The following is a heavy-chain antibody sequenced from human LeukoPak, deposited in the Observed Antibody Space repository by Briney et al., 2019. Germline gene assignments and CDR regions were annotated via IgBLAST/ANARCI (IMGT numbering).Heavy chain of an antibody. CDR3: ARVDQPYVVVDRHAFDI. V-gene: IGHV1-18*01. CDR2: ISAYNGNT. Sequence: GASVKVSCKASGYTFTSYGISWVRQAPGQGLEWMGWISAYNGNTNYAQKLQGRVTMTTDTSTSTAYMELRSLRSDDTAVYYCARVDQPYVVVDRHAFDIWGQGTMVTVSS. CDR1: GYTFTSYG. J-gene: IGHJ3*02. D-gene: IGHD2-2*01.